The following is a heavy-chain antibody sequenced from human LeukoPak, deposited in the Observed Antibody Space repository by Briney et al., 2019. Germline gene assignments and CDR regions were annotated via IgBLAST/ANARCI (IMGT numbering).Heavy chain of an antibody. D-gene: IGHD3-10*01. V-gene: IGHV3-21*01. Sequence: GGSLRLSCAASGFTFSSYSMNWVRQAPGKGLEWVSSISSSSSYIYYADSVKGRFTISRDNAKNPLYLQMNSLRAEDTAVYYCARDPVLLWFGAFDYWGQGTLVTVSS. CDR1: GFTFSSYS. CDR3: ARDPVLLWFGAFDY. J-gene: IGHJ4*02. CDR2: ISSSSSYI.